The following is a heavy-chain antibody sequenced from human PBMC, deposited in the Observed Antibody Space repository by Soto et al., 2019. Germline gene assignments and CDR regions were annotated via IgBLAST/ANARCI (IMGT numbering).Heavy chain of an antibody. J-gene: IGHJ4*02. Sequence: GGSLRLSCAASGFTFSTYAMSWVRQAPGKGLEWVSSISGSGGSTYYADSVKGRFTISRDNSKNTLYLQMNSLRGEDTAVYYCARARIAVAGTSSGSIDYWGQGTLVTVSS. CDR3: ARARIAVAGTSSGSIDY. CDR2: ISGSGGST. V-gene: IGHV3-23*01. D-gene: IGHD6-19*01. CDR1: GFTFSTYA.